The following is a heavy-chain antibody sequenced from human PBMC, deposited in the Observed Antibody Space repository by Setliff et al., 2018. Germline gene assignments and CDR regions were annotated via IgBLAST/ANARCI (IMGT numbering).Heavy chain of an antibody. Sequence: ASVKVSCKASGYTFTSYGITWVRQAPGQGLEWMGWISGYTGNTNYAQKLQGRVTMTTDTSTSTAYMELRSLTSDDTAVYYCSRLVRSCTTTACQGASGAEFWGQGTLVTVSS. D-gene: IGHD4-17*01. J-gene: IGHJ4*02. CDR3: SRLVRSCTTTACQGASGAEF. V-gene: IGHV1-18*01. CDR2: ISGYTGNT. CDR1: GYTFTSYG.